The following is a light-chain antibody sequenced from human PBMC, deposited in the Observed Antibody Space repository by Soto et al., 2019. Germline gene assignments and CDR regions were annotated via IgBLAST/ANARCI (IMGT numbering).Light chain of an antibody. CDR2: AAS. Sequence: EIVLTQSPGTLSLSPGERATLSCRASHRVSNSLVAWYQQKPGQAPRPLISAASSRATGIPDRFSGSGSGTDFTLTISRLEPEDFAVYYCQQYHSSLWTFGQGTKVDIK. CDR3: QQYHSSLWT. V-gene: IGKV3-20*01. CDR1: HRVSNSL. J-gene: IGKJ1*01.